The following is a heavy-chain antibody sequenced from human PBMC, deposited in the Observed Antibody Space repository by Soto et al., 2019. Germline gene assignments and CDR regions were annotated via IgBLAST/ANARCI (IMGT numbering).Heavy chain of an antibody. Sequence: QMQLVESGGGVVQPGMSLRLSCAVSGVTFTNHGIHWVRQAPGKGLEWVADISYNGIDKWYGDSVKGRVFISRDNFGDTAYLQLNGLRPEDTAVYYCASGQGQNGHDTRFDYLGQETLVTVSS. CDR3: ASGQGQNGHDTRFDY. V-gene: IGHV3-30*03. D-gene: IGHD5-12*01. J-gene: IGHJ4*02. CDR1: GVTFTNHG. CDR2: ISYNGIDK.